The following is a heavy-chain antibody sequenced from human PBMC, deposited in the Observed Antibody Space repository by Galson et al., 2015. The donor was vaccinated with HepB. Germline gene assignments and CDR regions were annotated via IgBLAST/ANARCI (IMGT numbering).Heavy chain of an antibody. CDR1: GGSISSYY. CDR2: IYYSGST. D-gene: IGHD6-19*01. Sequence: SETLSLTCTVSGGSISSYYWSWIRQPPGKGLEWIGYIYYSGSTNYNPSLKSRVTISVDTSKNQFSLKLSSVTAADTAVYYCARGVGWGQGLVEWQAFDIWGQGTMVTVSS. V-gene: IGHV4-59*01. J-gene: IGHJ3*02. CDR3: ARGVGWGQGLVEWQAFDI.